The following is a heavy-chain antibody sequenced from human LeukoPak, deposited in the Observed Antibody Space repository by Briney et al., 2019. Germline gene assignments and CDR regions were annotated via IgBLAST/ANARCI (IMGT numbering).Heavy chain of an antibody. CDR3: ARTFGTYYLSGLDY. J-gene: IGHJ4*02. CDR1: GYTFTGYY. Sequence: GASVKASCKASGYTFTGYYFHWERQAPGQGLEWMGWIDPKSGGTNRAQRFQGRVTMTRDTSISTAYMELSGLTSDDTAVYYCARTFGTYYLSGLDYWGQGSLVIVSS. CDR2: IDPKSGGT. D-gene: IGHD3-10*01. V-gene: IGHV1-2*02.